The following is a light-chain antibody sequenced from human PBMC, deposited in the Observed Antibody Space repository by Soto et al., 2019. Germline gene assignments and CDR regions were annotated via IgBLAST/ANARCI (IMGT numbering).Light chain of an antibody. CDR2: DAS. V-gene: IGKV3-11*01. J-gene: IGKJ5*01. CDR3: QQRSNWPRIT. CDR1: QSVSSY. Sequence: EIVLTQSPATLSLSPGERATLSCRASQSVSSYLAWYQQKPGQAPRLLIYDASNRATAIPARFSGSGSGTDVTLTISSLEPEDFTVYSCQQRSNWPRITFGQGTRLEIK.